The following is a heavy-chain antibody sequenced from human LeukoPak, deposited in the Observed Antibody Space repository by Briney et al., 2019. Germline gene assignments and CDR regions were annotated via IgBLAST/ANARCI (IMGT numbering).Heavy chain of an antibody. CDR3: AKDGYDFWSGYPPHYYMDV. J-gene: IGHJ6*03. D-gene: IGHD3-3*01. Sequence: PGGSLRLSCAASGFTFDDYTMHWVRQAPGKGLEWVSLISWVGGSTYYADSVKGRFTISRDNSKNSLYLQMNSLRTEDTALYYCAKDGYDFWSGYPPHYYMDVWGKGTTVTVSS. V-gene: IGHV3-43*01. CDR2: ISWVGGST. CDR1: GFTFDDYT.